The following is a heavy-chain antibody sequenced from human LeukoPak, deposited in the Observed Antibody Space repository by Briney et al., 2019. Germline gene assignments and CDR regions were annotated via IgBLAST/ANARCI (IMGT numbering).Heavy chain of an antibody. CDR1: GFTLSIVW. V-gene: IGHV3-15*07. J-gene: IGHJ4*02. D-gene: IGHD2-21*01. CDR2: IKSKTDGGTT. Sequence: GGSLRLSCAASGFTLSIVWMNWVRQAPGKGLEWVGRIKSKTDGGTTDYAAPVKGRFTISRDESENMIYLEMNSLKIEDTAVYYCTTPRGIPNWGQGTLVTVSS. CDR3: TTPRGIPN.